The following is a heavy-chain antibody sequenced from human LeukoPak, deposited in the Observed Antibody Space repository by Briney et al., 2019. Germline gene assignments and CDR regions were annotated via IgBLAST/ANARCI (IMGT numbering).Heavy chain of an antibody. CDR3: ARPYCNGGSCHDYFDY. D-gene: IGHD2-15*01. Sequence: GASVKVSCKASGYILSSYNMHWVRQAPGQGLEWLGIINPSGGGTNYAQKFQGRVTMTRDTSISTAYMELRRLSSDDTAIYYCARPYCNGGSCHDYFDYWGQGTLVSVSS. CDR2: INPSGGGT. J-gene: IGHJ4*02. CDR1: GYILSSYN. V-gene: IGHV1-2*02.